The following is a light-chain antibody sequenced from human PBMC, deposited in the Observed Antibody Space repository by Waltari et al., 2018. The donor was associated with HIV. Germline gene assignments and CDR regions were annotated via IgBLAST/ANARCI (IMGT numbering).Light chain of an antibody. CDR2: LAS. V-gene: IGKV2-28*01. CDR1: QSLLHNNGHNY. Sequence: IAMIQSPDSLAVSPGEPASISCRSSQSLLHNNGHNYLDWYIQRPGQAPELLIYLASRRASGVPDRIAGSGSGTDFILKISRVEPEDVGVYYCMHGQQTPVFGQGTQVEV. CDR3: MHGQQTPV. J-gene: IGKJ1*01.